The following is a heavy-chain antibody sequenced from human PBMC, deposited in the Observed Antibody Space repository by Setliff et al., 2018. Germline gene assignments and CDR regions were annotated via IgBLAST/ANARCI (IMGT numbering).Heavy chain of an antibody. CDR1: GDTFTRYG. J-gene: IGHJ2*01. CDR3: ARVAGIPVTGTSWYLDL. CDR2: IIPIFDSP. Sequence: SVKVSCKASGDTFTRYGISWVRQAPGQGLEWVGTIIPIFDSPNTAQKFQDRVTITAEKSTSTVYMELSSLRSEDTAVYYCARVAGIPVTGTSWYLDLWGRGTPVTVSS. D-gene: IGHD6-19*01. V-gene: IGHV1-69*06.